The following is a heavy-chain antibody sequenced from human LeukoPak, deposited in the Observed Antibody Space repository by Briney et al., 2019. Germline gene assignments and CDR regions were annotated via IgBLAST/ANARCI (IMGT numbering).Heavy chain of an antibody. CDR2: IYYSGST. CDR1: GYSISSGYY. V-gene: IGHV4-38-2*02. D-gene: IGHD5-24*01. CDR3: ARDGYNDAFDI. Sequence: SETLSLTCTVSGYSISSGYYWGWIRQPPGKGLEWIGSIYYSGSTYYNPSLKSRVTISVDTSKNQFSLKLSSVTAADTAVYYCARDGYNDAFDIWGQGTMVTVSS. J-gene: IGHJ3*02.